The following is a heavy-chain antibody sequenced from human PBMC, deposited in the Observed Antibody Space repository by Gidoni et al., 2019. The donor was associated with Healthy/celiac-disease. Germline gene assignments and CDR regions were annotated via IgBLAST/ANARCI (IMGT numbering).Heavy chain of an antibody. CDR3: ASGPGGWATPASFDI. J-gene: IGHJ3*02. CDR1: GFTVSDYY. D-gene: IGHD6-19*01. CDR2: ISSSGSTR. Sequence: QVQLVESGGGLVKPGGSLSLSCAASGFTVSDYYMSWILQAPGKGLEWVSYISSSGSTRYYADSVKGRFTISRDNAKNSLYLQMNSLRAEDTAVYYCASGPGGWATPASFDIWGQGTMVTVSS. V-gene: IGHV3-11*01.